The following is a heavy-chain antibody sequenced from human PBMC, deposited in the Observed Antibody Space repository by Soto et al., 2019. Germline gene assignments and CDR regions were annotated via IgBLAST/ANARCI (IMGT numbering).Heavy chain of an antibody. J-gene: IGHJ4*02. CDR2: IYYSGST. Sequence: SETLSLTCTVFGGSISSGDYYWSWIRQPPGKGLEWIGYIYYSGSTYYNPSLKSRVTISVDTPKNQFSLKLSSVTAADTAVYYCASMEGGGYDYIDYWGQGTRVTVSS. D-gene: IGHD5-12*01. V-gene: IGHV4-30-4*01. CDR3: ASMEGGGYDYIDY. CDR1: GGSISSGDYY.